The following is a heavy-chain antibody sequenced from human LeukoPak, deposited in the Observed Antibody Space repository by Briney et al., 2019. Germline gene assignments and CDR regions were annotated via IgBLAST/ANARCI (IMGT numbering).Heavy chain of an antibody. CDR3: AKDSYYDSSGYPHGHY. Sequence: TGGSLRLSCAASGFTFTDVYMSWIRQSPGKGLEWLAYISPNSADISYADSVKGRFTISRDNSKNTLYLQMNSLRAEDTAVYYCAKDSYYDSSGYPHGHYWGQGTLVTVSS. CDR1: GFTFTDVY. CDR2: ISPNSADI. J-gene: IGHJ4*02. D-gene: IGHD3-22*01. V-gene: IGHV3-11*05.